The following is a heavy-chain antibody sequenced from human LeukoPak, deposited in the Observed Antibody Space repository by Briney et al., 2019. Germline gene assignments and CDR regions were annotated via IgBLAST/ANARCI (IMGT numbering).Heavy chain of an antibody. D-gene: IGHD2-2*01. CDR3: VRGCGRASCPYFFDS. CDR1: GFTFSDYY. Sequence: GGSLRLSCAASGFTFSDYYMSWIRQAPGKGLEWVATIRQDGSEKHYVDSVKGRFPISRDNAKNSLYLQMNSLTVEDTAVYYCVRGCGRASCPYFFDSWGQGTLVTVS. J-gene: IGHJ4*02. CDR2: IRQDGSEK. V-gene: IGHV3-7*01.